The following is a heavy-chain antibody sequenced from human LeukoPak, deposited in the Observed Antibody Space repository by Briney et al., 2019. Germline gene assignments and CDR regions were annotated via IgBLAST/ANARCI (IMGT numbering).Heavy chain of an antibody. CDR2: IKPDGSEK. Sequence: PGGSLRLSRAASGFTFSSYWMSWVRQSPGKGLEWVANIKPDGSEKYFMDPVKGRFTISRDNAKNSLYLQMNSLRAEDTALYYCARGSGDSSGYADYWGQGTLVTVSS. D-gene: IGHD3-22*01. V-gene: IGHV3-7*03. CDR3: ARGSGDSSGYADY. J-gene: IGHJ4*02. CDR1: GFTFSSYW.